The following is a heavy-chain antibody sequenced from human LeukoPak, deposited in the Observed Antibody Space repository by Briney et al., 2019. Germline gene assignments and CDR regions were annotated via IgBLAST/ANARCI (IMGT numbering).Heavy chain of an antibody. CDR1: GFSLSNARMG. D-gene: IGHD3-22*01. CDR3: ARIKVVYDSSGYFGYYFDY. V-gene: IGHV2-26*01. CDR2: IFSNDEK. Sequence: SGPTLVNPTETLTLTCTVSGFSLSNARMGVSWIRQPPGKALEWLAHIFSNDEKSYSTSLKSRLTISKDTSKSQVVLTMTNMDPVDTATYHCARIKVVYDSSGYFGYYFDYWGQGTLVTVSS. J-gene: IGHJ4*02.